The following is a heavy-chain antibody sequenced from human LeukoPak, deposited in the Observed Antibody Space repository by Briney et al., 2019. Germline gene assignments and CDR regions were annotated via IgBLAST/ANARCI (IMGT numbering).Heavy chain of an antibody. CDR1: GFTVSSYA. Sequence: GGSLRLSCAASGFTVSSYAMSWVRQAPGKGLEWVSAISGSGGSTYYADSVKGRFTISRDNSKNTLYLQMNSLRAEDTAVYYCAKFAEVVVALYYFDYWGQGTLVTVSS. CDR2: ISGSGGST. CDR3: AKFAEVVVALYYFDY. D-gene: IGHD3-22*01. J-gene: IGHJ4*02. V-gene: IGHV3-23*01.